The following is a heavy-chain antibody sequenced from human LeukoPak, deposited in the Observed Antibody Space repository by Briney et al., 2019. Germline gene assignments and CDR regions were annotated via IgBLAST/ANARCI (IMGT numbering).Heavy chain of an antibody. J-gene: IGHJ4*02. CDR2: INHSGST. CDR3: ARSGPVDCSGGSCYEGY. D-gene: IGHD2-15*01. Sequence: PSETLSLTCAVYGGSFSGYYWSWIRQPPGKGLEWIGEINHSGSTNYNPSLKSRVTISVDTSKNQFSLKLSSVTAAGTAVYYCARSGPVDCSGGSCYEGYWGQGTLVTVSS. CDR1: GGSFSGYY. V-gene: IGHV4-34*01.